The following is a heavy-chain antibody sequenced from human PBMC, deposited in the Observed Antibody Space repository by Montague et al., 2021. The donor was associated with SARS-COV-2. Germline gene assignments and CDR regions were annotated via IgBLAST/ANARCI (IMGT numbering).Heavy chain of an antibody. J-gene: IGHJ4*02. V-gene: IGHV3-21*01. Sequence: SLRLSCAASGFTFSSYSMNWVRQAPGKGLEWVSSISSSSYIYYADSVKGRFTISRDNAKNSLYLHMNSLRAEDTAVYYCARDKYYDILTGYYNYWGQGTLVTVSS. CDR1: GFTFSSYS. CDR2: ISSSSYI. CDR3: ARDKYYDILTGYYNY. D-gene: IGHD3-9*01.